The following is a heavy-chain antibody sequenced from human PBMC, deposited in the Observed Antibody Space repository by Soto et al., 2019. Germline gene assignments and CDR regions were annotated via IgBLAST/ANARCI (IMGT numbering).Heavy chain of an antibody. V-gene: IGHV4-30-4*01. CDR1: GDSIRSNNNY. CDR2: ISYSGTT. CDR3: ARGRGYSYGLDP. Sequence: SETLSLTCTVSGDSIRSNNNYWSWIRQPPGEGLDWIGFISYSGTTSYSPSLKSRVAISLATSKNQFSLSLSSVTAADTAVYYCARGRGYSYGLDPWGQGTLVTVS. J-gene: IGHJ5*02. D-gene: IGHD5-18*01.